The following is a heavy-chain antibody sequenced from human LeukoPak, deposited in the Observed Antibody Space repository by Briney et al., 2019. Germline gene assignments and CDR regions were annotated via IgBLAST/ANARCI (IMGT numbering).Heavy chain of an antibody. V-gene: IGHV3-48*02. Sequence: GGSLRLSCAASGFTVSSNYMTWVRQAPGKGLEWVSYISSSSSSVKYADSVEGRFTISRDNAKNSLYLQMNSLRDEDTAVYYCARDRYSSGWFGAFDIWGQGTVVTVSS. D-gene: IGHD6-19*01. J-gene: IGHJ3*02. CDR1: GFTVSSNY. CDR2: ISSSSSSV. CDR3: ARDRYSSGWFGAFDI.